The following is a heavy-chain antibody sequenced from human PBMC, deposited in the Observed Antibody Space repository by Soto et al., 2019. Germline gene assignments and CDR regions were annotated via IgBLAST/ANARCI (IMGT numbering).Heavy chain of an antibody. J-gene: IGHJ4*02. CDR1: GFIVTSNY. CDR3: AKGGPGASSGLFES. V-gene: IGHV3-53*01. Sequence: GGSLTLSCAASGFIVTSNYMSWVRQAPGKGLEWVSVIYSDGTTNYAESVKGRFTISRDNSKNTVFLQMSSLRAEDTAVYYCAKGGPGASSGLFESWGQGTPVTVSS. CDR2: IYSDGTT. D-gene: IGHD3-10*01.